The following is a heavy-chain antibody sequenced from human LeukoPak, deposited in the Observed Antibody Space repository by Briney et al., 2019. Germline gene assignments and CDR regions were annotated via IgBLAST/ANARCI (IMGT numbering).Heavy chain of an antibody. J-gene: IGHJ6*03. D-gene: IGHD6-13*01. Sequence: PSETLSLTCTVSGGSISSNNYYWGWIRQPPGKGLEWIGSIYYSGSTYYNPSLKSRVTISVDTSKNQFSLKLSSVTATDTAVYYCATYSSSWYDYYYMDVWGKGTTVTISS. CDR1: GGSISSNNYY. V-gene: IGHV4-39*07. CDR2: IYYSGST. CDR3: ATYSSSWYDYYYMDV.